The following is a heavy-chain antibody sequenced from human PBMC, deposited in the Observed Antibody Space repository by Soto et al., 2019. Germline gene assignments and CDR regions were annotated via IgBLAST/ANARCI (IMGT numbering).Heavy chain of an antibody. D-gene: IGHD2-15*01. CDR1: GYTFTSYG. Sequence: ASVKVSCKASGYTFTSYGISWVRQAPGQGLEWMGWISAYNGNTNYAQKLQGRVTMTRDTSASTAYMDLSSLRSEDTAVYYCARGIATGQLDPWGQGTLVTVSS. J-gene: IGHJ5*02. CDR2: ISAYNGNT. CDR3: ARGIATGQLDP. V-gene: IGHV1-18*04.